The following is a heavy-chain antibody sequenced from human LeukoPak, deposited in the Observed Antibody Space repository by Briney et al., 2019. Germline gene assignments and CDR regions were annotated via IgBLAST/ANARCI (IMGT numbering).Heavy chain of an antibody. V-gene: IGHV4-34*01. Sequence: KPSETLSLTCAVYGVSFSGYYWTWVRQPPGKGLEWIGEINHSGSTNYNPSLKSRVTISVDTSKNQFSLKLSSVTAADAAVYYCARDHLANLASRLFDPWGQGTLVTVSS. CDR3: ARDHLANLASRLFDP. CDR2: INHSGST. J-gene: IGHJ5*02. D-gene: IGHD3-3*01. CDR1: GVSFSGYY.